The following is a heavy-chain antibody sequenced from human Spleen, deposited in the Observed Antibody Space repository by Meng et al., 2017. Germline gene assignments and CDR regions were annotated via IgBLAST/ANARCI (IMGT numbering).Heavy chain of an antibody. Sequence: SVKVSCKASGDTFSSYTVSWVRQAPGQGLEWMGGITPIFGTAKYAQQFQGRVTITADKSTITTYMELSSLRSDDTAVYYCARDRTGIVATDDPFDYWGHGTLVTVSS. CDR3: ARDRTGIVATDDPFDY. CDR1: GDTFSSYT. J-gene: IGHJ4*01. CDR2: ITPIFGTA. V-gene: IGHV1-69*06. D-gene: IGHD3-22*01.